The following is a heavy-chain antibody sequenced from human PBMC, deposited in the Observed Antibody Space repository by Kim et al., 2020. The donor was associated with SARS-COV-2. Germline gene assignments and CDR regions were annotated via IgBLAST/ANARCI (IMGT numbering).Heavy chain of an antibody. J-gene: IGHJ4*02. D-gene: IGHD2-2*01. Sequence: SETLSLTCAVYGGSFSGYYWSWIRQPPGKGLEWIGEINHSGSTNYNPSLKSRVTISVDTSKNQFSLKLSSVTAADTAVYYCARGRGAMPKGVFDYWGQGTLVTVSS. CDR2: INHSGST. CDR1: GGSFSGYY. CDR3: ARGRGAMPKGVFDY. V-gene: IGHV4-34*01.